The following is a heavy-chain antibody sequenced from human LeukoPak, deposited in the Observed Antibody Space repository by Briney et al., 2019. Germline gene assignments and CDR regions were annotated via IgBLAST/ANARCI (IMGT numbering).Heavy chain of an antibody. V-gene: IGHV3-23*01. Sequence: TGGSLRLSCAASGFTISNSAMTWVRQAPGKGLDWVSIITDNGAHTFYADSVKGRFTISRDTSENTLYLQMNSLRADDTAVYYCATVRGSCISSNCFAYFAYWGQGTLLTVSS. CDR3: ATVRGSCISSNCFAYFAY. J-gene: IGHJ4*02. CDR1: GFTISNSA. D-gene: IGHD2-2*01. CDR2: ITDNGAHT.